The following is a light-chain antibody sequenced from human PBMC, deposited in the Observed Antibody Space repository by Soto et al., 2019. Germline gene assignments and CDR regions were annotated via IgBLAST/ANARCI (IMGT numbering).Light chain of an antibody. Sequence: QLVLTQSPSASASLGASVRLTCTLSSGHSNYAIAWHQQQPGNGPRYLIKLNSDGSHIKGDVIPDRFSGSSSGDERYLTISGLQSEDEADYYCQTWVTGSRIFGGGTKLTVL. J-gene: IGLJ2*01. CDR1: SGHSNYA. CDR3: QTWVTGSRI. V-gene: IGLV4-69*01. CDR2: LNSDGSH.